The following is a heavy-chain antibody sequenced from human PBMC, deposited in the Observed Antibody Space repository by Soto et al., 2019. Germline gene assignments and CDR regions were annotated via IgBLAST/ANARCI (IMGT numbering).Heavy chain of an antibody. CDR2: INPNSGGT. CDR3: ARARNYDFWSGTARDDGMDV. V-gene: IGHV1-2*02. J-gene: IGHJ6*02. CDR1: GYAFTSYY. Sequence: GASVKVSCKASGYAFTSYYMHWVRQAPGQGLEWMGWINPNSGGTNYAQKFQGRVTMTRDTSISTAYMELSRLRSDDTAVYYCARARNYDFWSGTARDDGMDVWGQGTTVTVSS. D-gene: IGHD3-3*01.